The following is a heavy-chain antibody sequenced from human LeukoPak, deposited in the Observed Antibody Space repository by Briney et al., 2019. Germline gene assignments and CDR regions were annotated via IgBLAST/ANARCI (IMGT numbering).Heavy chain of an antibody. Sequence: SETLSLTCAVSADSISSSNWWSWVRQPPGKGLEWIGEIYHSGSTNYNTSLKSRVTISVDKSKNHFSLKLSSVTAADTAVYYCARGARDGSGSSSSDYFDYWGQGTLVTVSS. CDR3: ARGARDGSGSSSSDYFDY. CDR1: ADSISSSNW. V-gene: IGHV4-4*02. CDR2: IYHSGST. D-gene: IGHD3-10*01. J-gene: IGHJ4*02.